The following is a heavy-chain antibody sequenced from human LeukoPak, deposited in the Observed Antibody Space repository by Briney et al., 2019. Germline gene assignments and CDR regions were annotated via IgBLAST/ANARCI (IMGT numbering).Heavy chain of an antibody. J-gene: IGHJ3*02. CDR3: ARARSYDTTGYYFDAFDI. D-gene: IGHD3-22*01. Sequence: GRSLRLSCAASGFTFSSYAMHWVRQAPGKGLEWVAVIWYDGSNQYSADSVKGRFTISRDSSKNTLYLQMKSLGAEDTAVYYCARARSYDTTGYYFDAFDIWGQGTMVTVSS. CDR2: IWYDGSNQ. V-gene: IGHV3-33*08. CDR1: GFTFSSYA.